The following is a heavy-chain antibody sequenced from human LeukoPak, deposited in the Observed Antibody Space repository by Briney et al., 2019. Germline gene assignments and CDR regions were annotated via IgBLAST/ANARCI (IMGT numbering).Heavy chain of an antibody. Sequence: SETLSLTCTVSGGSISSYYWSWIRQPPGKGLEWIGDIYYSGSTNYNPSLKSRVTISVDTSKNQFSLKLSSVTAADTAVYYCARHGDIVATIPFDYWGQGTLVTVSS. CDR2: IYYSGST. J-gene: IGHJ4*02. V-gene: IGHV4-59*08. CDR1: GGSISSYY. D-gene: IGHD5-12*01. CDR3: ARHGDIVATIPFDY.